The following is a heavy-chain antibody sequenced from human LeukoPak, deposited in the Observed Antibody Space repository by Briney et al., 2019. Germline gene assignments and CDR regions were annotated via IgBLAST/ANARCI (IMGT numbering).Heavy chain of an antibody. V-gene: IGHV4-59*08. CDR3: VVGTTSSDY. CDR1: GGSISSYY. D-gene: IGHD2-21*01. Sequence: SETLSLTCTVPGGSISSYYWSWIRQPPGKGLEWIGYIYYSGSTNYNPSLKSRVTISVDTSKNQFSLKLSSVTAADTAVYYCVVGTTSSDYWGQGTLVTVSS. CDR2: IYYSGST. J-gene: IGHJ4*02.